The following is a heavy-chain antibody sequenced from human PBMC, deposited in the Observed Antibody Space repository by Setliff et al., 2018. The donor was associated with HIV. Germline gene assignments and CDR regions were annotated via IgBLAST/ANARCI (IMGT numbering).Heavy chain of an antibody. V-gene: IGHV1-46*02. CDR1: AYTFNSYY. D-gene: IGHD6-6*01. CDR3: ARDHIAARSVDY. CDR2: IGPSGSST. J-gene: IGHJ4*02. Sequence: GASVKVSCKTSAYTFNSYYMHWIRQAPGQGLEWMGLIGPSGSSTTYAQNFQGRVTMSRDTSTNTVYMELSSLRSEDTAVYYWARDHIAARSVDYWGQGTLVTVSS.